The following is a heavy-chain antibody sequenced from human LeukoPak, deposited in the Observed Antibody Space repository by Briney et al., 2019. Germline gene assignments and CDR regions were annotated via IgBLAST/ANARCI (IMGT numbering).Heavy chain of an antibody. CDR3: ARDRGRFLEWLLPTGFDY. CDR2: INPSGGST. J-gene: IGHJ4*02. V-gene: IGHV1-46*01. D-gene: IGHD3-3*01. CDR1: GYTFTSYY. Sequence: ASVKVSCKASGYTFTSYYMHWVRQAPGQGLEWMGIINPSGGSTSYAQKFQGGVTMTRDTSTSTVYMELSSLRSEDTAVYYCARDRGRFLEWLLPTGFDYWGQGTLVTVSS.